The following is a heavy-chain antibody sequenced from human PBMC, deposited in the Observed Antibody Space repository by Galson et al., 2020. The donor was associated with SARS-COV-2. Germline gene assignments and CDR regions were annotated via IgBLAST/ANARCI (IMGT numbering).Heavy chain of an antibody. D-gene: IGHD3-10*01. J-gene: IGHJ6*02. CDR2: INHSGST. CDR1: GGSFSGYY. V-gene: IGHV4-34*01. Sequence: ETSETLSLTCAVYGGSFSGYYWSWIRQPPGKGLEWIGEINHSGSTNYNPSLKSRVTISVDTSKNQFSLKLSSVTAADTAVYYCARASLGFGELLSEYYYYGMDVWGQGTTVTVSS. CDR3: ARASLGFGELLSEYYYYGMDV.